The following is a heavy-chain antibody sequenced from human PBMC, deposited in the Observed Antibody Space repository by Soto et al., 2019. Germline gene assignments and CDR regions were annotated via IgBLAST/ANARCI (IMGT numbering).Heavy chain of an antibody. CDR2: MNPNSGNT. CDR1: GYTFASYD. Sequence: GASVKVSCKASGYTFASYDINWVRQATGQGLEWMGWMNPNSGNTGYAQKFQGRVTMTRNTSISTVYMELSSLRSEDTAVYYCARGRDDYVWGSYRYILPGDYYYYGMDVWGQGTTVTVSS. D-gene: IGHD3-16*02. CDR3: ARGRDDYVWGSYRYILPGDYYYYGMDV. J-gene: IGHJ6*02. V-gene: IGHV1-8*01.